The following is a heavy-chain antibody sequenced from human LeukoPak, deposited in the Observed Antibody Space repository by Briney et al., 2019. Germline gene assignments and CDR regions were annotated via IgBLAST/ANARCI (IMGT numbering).Heavy chain of an antibody. CDR2: IGTSSTTI. J-gene: IGHJ4*02. CDR1: GFTFSSYT. CDR3: ASDLSTWFD. Sequence: GGSLRLSCAASGFTFSSYTMNWVRQPPGKGLEWVSNIGTSSTTIYYADSVKGRFTISRDNSKNTLYLQMDSLRAEDMAVYYCASDLSTWFDWGQGTQVTVAS. V-gene: IGHV3-48*01. D-gene: IGHD6-13*01.